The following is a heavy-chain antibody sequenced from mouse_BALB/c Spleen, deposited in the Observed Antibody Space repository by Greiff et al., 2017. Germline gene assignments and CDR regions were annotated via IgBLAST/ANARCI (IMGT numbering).Heavy chain of an antibody. Sequence: EVKLVESGGGLVQPGGSLKLSCAASGFTFSSYTMSWVRQTPEKRLEWVAYISNGGGSTYYPDTVKGRFTISRDNAKNTLYLQMSSLKSEDTAMYYCARHETAGAMDYWGQGTSVTVSS. CDR1: GFTFSSYT. CDR2: ISNGGGST. J-gene: IGHJ4*01. CDR3: ARHETAGAMDY. V-gene: IGHV5-12-2*01. D-gene: IGHD1-2*01.